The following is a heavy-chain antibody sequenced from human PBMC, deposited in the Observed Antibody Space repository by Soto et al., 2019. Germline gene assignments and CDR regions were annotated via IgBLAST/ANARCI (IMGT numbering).Heavy chain of an antibody. CDR2: ISYDGSNK. Sequence: QVQLVESGGGVVQPGRSLRLSCAASGFTFSSYGMHWVRQAPGKGLEWVAVISYDGSNKYYADSVKGRFTISRDNSKNTLYLQMNSLRAEDTAVYYCAAPDPVGATHDAFDIWGQGTMVTVSS. V-gene: IGHV3-30*03. D-gene: IGHD1-26*01. CDR3: AAPDPVGATHDAFDI. CDR1: GFTFSSYG. J-gene: IGHJ3*02.